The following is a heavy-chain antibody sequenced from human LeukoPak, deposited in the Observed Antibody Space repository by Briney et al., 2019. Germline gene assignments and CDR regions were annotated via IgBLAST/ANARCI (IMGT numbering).Heavy chain of an antibody. D-gene: IGHD3-22*01. CDR3: ARGSRITMIVVVPYHRRAFDI. CDR2: VYHNGAT. V-gene: IGHV4-31*03. CDR1: GDSIRSSFYY. Sequence: PSQTLSLTCTVSGDSIRSSFYYWTWLRQHPGTGLEWMGYVYHNGATYYNPSLKSRISISVDTSKNQFSLKLSSVTAADTAVYYCARGSRITMIVVVPYHRRAFDIWGQGTMVTVSS. J-gene: IGHJ3*02.